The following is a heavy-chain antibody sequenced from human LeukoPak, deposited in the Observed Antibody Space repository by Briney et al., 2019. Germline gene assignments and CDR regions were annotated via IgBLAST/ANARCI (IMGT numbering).Heavy chain of an antibody. CDR2: INHSGST. V-gene: IGHV4-34*01. J-gene: IGHJ4*02. D-gene: IGHD3-10*01. Sequence: SETLSLTCAVYGGSFSGYYWSWIRQPPGKGLEWIGEINHSGSTNYNPSLKSRVTISVDTSKNQFSLKLSSVTAADTAVYYCARGYYGWKYSFDYRGQGTLVTVSS. CDR3: ARGYYGWKYSFDY. CDR1: GGSFSGYY.